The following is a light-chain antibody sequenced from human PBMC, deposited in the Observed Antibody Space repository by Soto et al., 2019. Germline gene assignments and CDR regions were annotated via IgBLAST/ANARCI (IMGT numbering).Light chain of an antibody. Sequence: SALTQPASVSGSPGQSITISCPGTSSDIGAYNFVSWYQQHPGKAPKLMLYDVNIRPSGVSNRFSGSKSGNTASLTISGLQAEDEADYYCTSWTTSTTMIFGGGTQLTVL. CDR1: SSDIGAYNF. J-gene: IGLJ2*01. V-gene: IGLV2-14*03. CDR3: TSWTTSTTMI. CDR2: DVN.